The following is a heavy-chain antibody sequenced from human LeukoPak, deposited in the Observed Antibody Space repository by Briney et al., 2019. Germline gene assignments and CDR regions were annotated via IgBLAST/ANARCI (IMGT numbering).Heavy chain of an antibody. CDR2: ISSSSSYI. CDR3: ARVSDCSGGSCYLAVKGFDY. Sequence: GGSLRLSCAASGFTFSSYSMNWVRQAPGKGLEWVSSISSSSSYIYYADSVKGQFTISRDNAKNSLYLQMNSLRAEDTAVYYCARVSDCSGGSCYLAVKGFDYWGQGTLVTVSS. V-gene: IGHV3-21*01. J-gene: IGHJ4*02. CDR1: GFTFSSYS. D-gene: IGHD2-15*01.